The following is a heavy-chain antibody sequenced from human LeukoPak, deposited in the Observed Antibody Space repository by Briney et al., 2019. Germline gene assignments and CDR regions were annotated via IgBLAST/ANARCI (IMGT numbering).Heavy chain of an antibody. D-gene: IGHD3-10*01. J-gene: IGHJ6*03. CDR2: IKQDGSEK. CDR1: GFTFSSYW. CDR3: ARDLSYSSGSYIPYYYYYMDV. Sequence: PGGSLRLSCAASGFTFSSYWMSWVRQAPGKGLEWVANIKQDGSEKYYVDSVKGRFTISRDNAKNSLYLQMNTLRAEDTAVYYCARDLSYSSGSYIPYYYYYMDVWGKGTTVTISS. V-gene: IGHV3-7*03.